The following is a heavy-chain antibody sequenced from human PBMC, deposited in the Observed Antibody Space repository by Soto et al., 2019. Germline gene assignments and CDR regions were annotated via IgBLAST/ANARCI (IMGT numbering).Heavy chain of an antibody. Sequence: ASVKVSCKASGYTFTIYDINWVLQATGQGLEWMGWMNPNSGNTGYAQKFQGRVTMTRNTSISTAYMELSSLRSEDTAVYYCARHGSTFRDTNWFDPWGQGTLVTVSS. CDR3: ARHGSTFRDTNWFDP. V-gene: IGHV1-8*01. CDR1: GYTFTIYD. J-gene: IGHJ5*02. D-gene: IGHD5-18*01. CDR2: MNPNSGNT.